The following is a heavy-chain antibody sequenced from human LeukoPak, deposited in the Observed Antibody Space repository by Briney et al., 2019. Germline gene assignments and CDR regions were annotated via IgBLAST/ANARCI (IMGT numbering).Heavy chain of an antibody. CDR1: GYTFTNYY. V-gene: IGHV1-46*01. Sequence: ASVKVSRKASGYTFTNYYIHWVRQAPGQGLEWMGMINPSGGRTTYAKKFQGGVTITRDTSISAAYMELSSLTSDDTAVYFCVRGLPLGYCTYGVCYPPKHLDFWGQGTLVTVSS. J-gene: IGHJ4*02. CDR3: VRGLPLGYCTYGVCYPPKHLDF. D-gene: IGHD2-8*01. CDR2: INPSGGRT.